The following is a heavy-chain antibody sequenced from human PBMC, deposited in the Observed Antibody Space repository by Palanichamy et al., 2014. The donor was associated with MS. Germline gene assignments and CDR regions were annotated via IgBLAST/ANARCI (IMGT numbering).Heavy chain of an antibody. V-gene: IGHV4-61*02. D-gene: IGHD2-2*01. Sequence: QVQLQESGPGLVEPSQTLSLTCSLSGASMSSGNYHWTWIRQPAGKGLEWIGRIYTSGSTNYNPSLKSRLTMSVDASNNQFSLKLNSVTAADTAVYYCARGGVVPSANNFFDPWGQGTLVTASS. CDR3: ARGGVVPSANNFFDP. CDR1: GASMSSGNYH. CDR2: IYTSGST. J-gene: IGHJ5*02.